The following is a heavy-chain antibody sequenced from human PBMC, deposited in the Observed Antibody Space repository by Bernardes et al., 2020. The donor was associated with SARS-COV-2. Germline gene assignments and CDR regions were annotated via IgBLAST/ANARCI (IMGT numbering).Heavy chain of an antibody. CDR2: MNWNGVGT. V-gene: IGHV3-20*04. J-gene: IGHJ6*02. CDR3: ARSHDGSGTYYRDYFYGMDV. CDR1: GFTFDGYG. D-gene: IGHD3-10*01. Sequence: GGSLRLSCVASGFTFDGYGMNWVRQAPGKGLEWVSGMNWNGVGTGYADSVEGRFTISRDNAKKSLYLQMNGLRAEDTALYYCARSHDGSGTYYRDYFYGMDVWGQGTAVTVSS.